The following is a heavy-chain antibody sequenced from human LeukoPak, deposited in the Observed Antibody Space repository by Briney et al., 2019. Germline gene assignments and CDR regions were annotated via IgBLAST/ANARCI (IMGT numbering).Heavy chain of an antibody. V-gene: IGHV6-1*01. CDR1: GDSVASNDAA. CDR3: APGWALPS. D-gene: IGHD1-26*01. J-gene: IGHJ5*02. CDR2: TYYRSKWYY. Sequence: SQTLSLTCAISGDSVASNDAAWNWIRQSPSRGLEWLGRTYYRSKWYYDYASFVKGRIAIVPDTSRNQFSLQLSSVIPDDTAVYYCAPGWALPSWGQGTQVTLSS.